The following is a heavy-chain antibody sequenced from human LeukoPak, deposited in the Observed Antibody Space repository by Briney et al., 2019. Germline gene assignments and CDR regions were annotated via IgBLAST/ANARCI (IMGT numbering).Heavy chain of an antibody. V-gene: IGHV2-5*02. J-gene: IGHJ4*02. D-gene: IGHD3-22*01. Sequence: SGPTLVKPTQTLTLTCTFSGFSLSTSGVGVGWIRQPPGKALEWLALIYWDDDKRYSPSLKSRHTLTKDTSKNQVVLTMTNMDPVDTATYYCAHSGDYYDSWNYWGQGTLVTVSS. CDR2: IYWDDDK. CDR1: GFSLSTSGVG. CDR3: AHSGDYYDSWNY.